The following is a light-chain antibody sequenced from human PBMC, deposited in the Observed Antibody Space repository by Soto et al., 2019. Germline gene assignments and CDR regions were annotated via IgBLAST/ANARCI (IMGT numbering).Light chain of an antibody. CDR1: QSVLYNSNSKNY. Sequence: DIVMTQFPDSLAVSLGERATINCKSSQSVLYNSNSKNYLAWYQQKPGQPPKLLISWASTRASGVPDRFGGSGSGTDFTLTISNLQAEDVAIYFCHQHLSIPLTFGPGTKVDIK. CDR2: WAS. V-gene: IGKV4-1*01. CDR3: HQHLSIPLT. J-gene: IGKJ3*01.